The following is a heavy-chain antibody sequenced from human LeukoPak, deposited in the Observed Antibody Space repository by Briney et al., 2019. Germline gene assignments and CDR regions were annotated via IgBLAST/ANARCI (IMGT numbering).Heavy chain of an antibody. CDR3: ARDRGHYGMDV. V-gene: IGHV4-39*07. J-gene: IGHJ6*02. CDR2: IYYSGST. Sequence: SETLSLTCTVPVGSIRSSSYSWGWIRQPPGKGLEWIGSIYYSGSTYYNPSLKSRVTISVDTSKNQFSLKLSSVTAADTAVYYCARDRGHYGMDVWGQGTTVTVSS. CDR1: VGSIRSSSYS.